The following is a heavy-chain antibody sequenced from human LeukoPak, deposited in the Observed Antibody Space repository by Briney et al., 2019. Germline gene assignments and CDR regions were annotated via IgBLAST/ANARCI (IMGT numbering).Heavy chain of an antibody. CDR3: ARDWNSMGYYYHMDV. J-gene: IGHJ6*03. V-gene: IGHV3-66*01. CDR2: IYSGGST. CDR1: GFTVSSNY. Sequence: GGSLRLSCAASGFTVSSNYMSWVRQAPGKGLEWVSVIYSGGSTYYADSVKGRFTISRDNAKNSLFLQMNSLRAEDTAVYYCARDWNSMGYYYHMDVWGKGTTVTVSS. D-gene: IGHD2/OR15-2a*01.